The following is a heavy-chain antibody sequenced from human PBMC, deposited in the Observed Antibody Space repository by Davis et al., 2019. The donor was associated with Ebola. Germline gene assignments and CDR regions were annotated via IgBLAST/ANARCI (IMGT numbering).Heavy chain of an antibody. CDR2: INSDGSST. V-gene: IGHV3-74*01. CDR3: AKTGGYYPADY. J-gene: IGHJ4*02. CDR1: GFTFSSYW. Sequence: GESLKISCAASGFTFSSYWMHWVRQAPGKGLVWVSRINSDGSSTSYADSVKGRFTISRDNAKNTLYLQMNSLRAEDTAVYYCAKTGGYYPADYWGQGTLVTVSS. D-gene: IGHD3-22*01.